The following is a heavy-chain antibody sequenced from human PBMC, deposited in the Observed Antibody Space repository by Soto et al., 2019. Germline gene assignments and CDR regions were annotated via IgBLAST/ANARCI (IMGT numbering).Heavy chain of an antibody. CDR2: ISSSSSTI. D-gene: IGHD3-22*01. V-gene: IGHV3-48*02. Sequence: GGSLRLSCAASGFTFSSYSMNWVRQAPGKGLEWVSYISSSSSTIYYADSVKGRFTISRDNAKNSLYLQMNSLRDEDTAVYYCARGGWYYYDSSGYYLDYWGQGTLVPVSS. CDR3: ARGGWYYYDSSGYYLDY. CDR1: GFTFSSYS. J-gene: IGHJ4*02.